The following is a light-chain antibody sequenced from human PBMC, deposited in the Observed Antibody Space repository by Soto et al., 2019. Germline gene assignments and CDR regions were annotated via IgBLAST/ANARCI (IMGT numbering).Light chain of an antibody. Sequence: EIVLTQSPGTLSLSPGERATLSCMASQSVRSSYLARYQQKPGQAPRLLIYGASSRATGIPDRFSGSGSGTDFTLTISRLEPEDFAVYYCQQYGSSLLFTFGPGTKLHIK. CDR3: QQYGSSLLFT. V-gene: IGKV3-20*01. J-gene: IGKJ3*01. CDR2: GAS. CDR1: QSVRSSY.